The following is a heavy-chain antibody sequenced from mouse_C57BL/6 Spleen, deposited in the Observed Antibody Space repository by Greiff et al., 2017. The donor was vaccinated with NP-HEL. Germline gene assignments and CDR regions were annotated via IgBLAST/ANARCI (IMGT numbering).Heavy chain of an antibody. CDR2: IYPSDSET. Sequence: QVQLQQPGAELVRPGSSVKLSCKASGYTFTSYWMDWVKQRPGQGLEWIGNIYPSDSETHYNQKFKDKATLTVDKSSSTAYMQLSSLTSEDSAVYYCAREGYYGSGAMDYWGQGTSVTVSS. V-gene: IGHV1-61*01. D-gene: IGHD1-1*01. CDR3: AREGYYGSGAMDY. J-gene: IGHJ4*01. CDR1: GYTFTSYW.